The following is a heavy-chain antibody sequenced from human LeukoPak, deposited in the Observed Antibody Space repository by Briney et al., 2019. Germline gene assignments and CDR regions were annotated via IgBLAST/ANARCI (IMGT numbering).Heavy chain of an antibody. D-gene: IGHD3-22*01. Sequence: PGRSLRLSCAASGFTFDDYAMHWVRQAPGKGLEWVSGISWNSGSIGHADSVKGRFTISRDNAKNSLYLQMNSLRAEDTALYYCAKSPHYYDSNFDYWGQGTLVTVSS. CDR1: GFTFDDYA. V-gene: IGHV3-9*01. J-gene: IGHJ4*02. CDR2: ISWNSGSI. CDR3: AKSPHYYDSNFDY.